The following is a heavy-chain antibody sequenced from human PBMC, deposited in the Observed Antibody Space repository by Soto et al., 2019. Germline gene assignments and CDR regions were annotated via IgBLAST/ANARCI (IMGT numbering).Heavy chain of an antibody. Sequence: EVQLLESGGGLVEPGGSLRLSCAASGLSFSSYGMSWVRQAPGKGLEWVSGISGSATGTYYADSVKGRFTISRDNSMNTLYLQMNSLRAEDTALYYCAKELIAGGCYYGVVDHWGQGTLVTVSS. CDR2: ISGSATGT. J-gene: IGHJ4*02. CDR1: GLSFSSYG. V-gene: IGHV3-23*01. CDR3: AKELIAGGCYYGVVDH. D-gene: IGHD1-26*01.